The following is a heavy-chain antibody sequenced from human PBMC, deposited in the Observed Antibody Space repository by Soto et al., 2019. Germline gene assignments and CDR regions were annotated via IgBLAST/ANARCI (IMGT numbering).Heavy chain of an antibody. D-gene: IGHD5-12*01. CDR3: AGWGGHGYSY. V-gene: IGHV3-7*03. CDR2: INPDGNVG. CDR1: GFTFSTYW. J-gene: IGHJ4*02. Sequence: EVQLLGSGGGLVQPGGSLRLSCVGSGFTFSTYWMNWVRQAPGKGLEWVANINPDGNVGTYVDSVRGRLTTSRDNAKNSLYLQMTSLRAEDTAVYFCAGWGGHGYSYWGQGIIVTVSS.